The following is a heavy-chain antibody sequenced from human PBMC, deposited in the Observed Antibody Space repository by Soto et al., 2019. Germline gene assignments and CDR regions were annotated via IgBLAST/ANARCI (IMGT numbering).Heavy chain of an antibody. J-gene: IGHJ4*02. V-gene: IGHV1-69*06. CDR2: LIPLFGTS. CDR3: ARGPNWGYRFDS. CDR1: GGTFTGHA. Sequence: QVQLVQSGAEVKKPGSSVKVSCEASGGTFTGHAISWARQAPGQGPEWMGGLIPLFGTSQHAQNFQGRLTITADKSTSTAYMELTSLRFEDTAIYYCARGPNWGYRFDSWGQGTLVTVSS. D-gene: IGHD7-27*01.